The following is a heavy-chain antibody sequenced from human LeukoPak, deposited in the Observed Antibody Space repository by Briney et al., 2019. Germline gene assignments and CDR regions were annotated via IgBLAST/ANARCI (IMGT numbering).Heavy chain of an antibody. CDR3: AKAATSDNFWSGYFISYYYGMDV. D-gene: IGHD3-3*01. J-gene: IGHJ6*02. V-gene: IGHV3-23*01. CDR2: ISGSGGST. CDR1: GFTFSIYA. Sequence: GGSLRLSCAASGFTFSIYAMSWVRQAPGKGLEWVSAISGSGGSTYYADSVKGRFTISRDNSKNTLYLQMNSLRAEDTAVYYCAKAATSDNFWSGYFISYYYGMDVWGQGTTVTVSS.